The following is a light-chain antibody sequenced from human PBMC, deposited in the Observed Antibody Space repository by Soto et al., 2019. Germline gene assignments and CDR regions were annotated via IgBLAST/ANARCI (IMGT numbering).Light chain of an antibody. CDR2: DAS. J-gene: IGKJ1*01. Sequence: ETVLTQSPATLSLSPGERATLSCRASQSVSSHLAWYQQKPGQAPRLLIYDASNRATGIPARFSGSGSGTDFTPTISSLEPEDFAVYYCQQRYNWPQTFGQGTKVDIK. CDR1: QSVSSH. CDR3: QQRYNWPQT. V-gene: IGKV3-11*01.